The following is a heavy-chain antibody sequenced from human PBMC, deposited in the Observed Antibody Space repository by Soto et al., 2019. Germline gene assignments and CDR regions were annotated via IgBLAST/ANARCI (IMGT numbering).Heavy chain of an antibody. J-gene: IGHJ4*02. D-gene: IGHD6-19*01. Sequence: GGSLRLSCAASGFTFSSYGMHWVRQAPGKGLEWVAVIWYDGSNKYYADSVKGRFTISRDNSKNTLYLQMNSLRAEDTAVYYCARDLVGIAVAGTGAAYWGQGTLVTVSS. V-gene: IGHV3-33*01. CDR3: ARDLVGIAVAGTGAAY. CDR1: GFTFSSYG. CDR2: IWYDGSNK.